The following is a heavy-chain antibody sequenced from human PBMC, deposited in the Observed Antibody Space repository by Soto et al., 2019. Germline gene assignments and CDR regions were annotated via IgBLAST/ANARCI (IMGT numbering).Heavy chain of an antibody. V-gene: IGHV6-1*01. Sequence: PSQTLSLTCAISGDSVSSNSAGWNWIRQTPSRGLEWLGRTYYRSKWYFNYAVSVESRITINPDTSKNQFSLKLSSVTAADTAVYYCARGSYDFWSGYYLYMDVWGKGTTVTVSS. CDR3: ARGSYDFWSGYYLYMDV. CDR1: GDSVSSNSAG. D-gene: IGHD3-3*01. CDR2: TYYRSKWYF. J-gene: IGHJ6*03.